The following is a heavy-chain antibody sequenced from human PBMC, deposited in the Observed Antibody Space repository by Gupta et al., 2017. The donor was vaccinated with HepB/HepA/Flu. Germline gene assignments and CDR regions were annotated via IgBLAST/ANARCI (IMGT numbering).Heavy chain of an antibody. CDR3: ARNRRGYNYGYGDS. CDR2: ISSSGSTI. CDR1: GFTFSSYE. D-gene: IGHD5-18*01. Sequence: EVQLVESGGGLVQPGGSLRLSCAASGFTFSSYEMNWVRQAPGKGLEWVSYISSSGSTIYYADSVKGRFTVSRDNAKNSLYLQMSSMRVEDTAVYYCARNRRGYNYGYGDSWGQGTLVTVSS. V-gene: IGHV3-48*03. J-gene: IGHJ4*02.